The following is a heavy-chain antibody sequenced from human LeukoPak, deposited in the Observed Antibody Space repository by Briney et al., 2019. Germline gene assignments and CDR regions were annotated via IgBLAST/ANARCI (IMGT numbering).Heavy chain of an antibody. CDR2: ISGSGGST. V-gene: IGHV3-23*01. Sequence: GGSLRLSCAASGFTFSSYAMSWVRQAPGKGLEWVSVISGSGGSTYYADSVKGRFTISRDNSKNTLYLQMNSLRAEDTAVYYCAKDHTVGATFGVYFDYWGQGTLVTVSS. J-gene: IGHJ4*02. CDR1: GFTFSSYA. D-gene: IGHD1-26*01. CDR3: AKDHTVGATFGVYFDY.